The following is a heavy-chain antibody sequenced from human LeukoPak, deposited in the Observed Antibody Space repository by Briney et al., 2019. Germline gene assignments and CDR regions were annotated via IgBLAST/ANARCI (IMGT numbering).Heavy chain of an antibody. J-gene: IGHJ6*03. CDR1: GFTFSSYG. D-gene: IGHD2-21*01. CDR3: TRGHGAFAYYFINV. Sequence: PGRSLRLSCAASGFTFSSYGMHWVRQAPGKGLEWVSGIIWNGGSKAYAHSAKGRFTISRDNAKNSLYLQVSSLTTEDTAFYYCTRGHGAFAYYFINVWGKGTTVTVSS. CDR2: IIWNGGSK. V-gene: IGHV3-9*01.